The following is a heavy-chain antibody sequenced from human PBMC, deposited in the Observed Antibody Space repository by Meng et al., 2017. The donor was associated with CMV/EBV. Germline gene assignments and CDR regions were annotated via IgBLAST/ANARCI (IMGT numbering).Heavy chain of an antibody. V-gene: IGHV4-34*01. J-gene: IGHJ4*02. CDR3: ARRGVLAGSDY. Sequence: GSLRLSCAVYGGSFSGYYCSWIRQPPGKGLEWIGEINHSGSTNYNPSLKSRVTISVDTSKNQFSLKLSSVTAADTAVYYCARRGVLAGSDYWGQGTLVTVSS. CDR2: INHSGST. CDR1: GGSFSGYY. D-gene: IGHD3-10*01.